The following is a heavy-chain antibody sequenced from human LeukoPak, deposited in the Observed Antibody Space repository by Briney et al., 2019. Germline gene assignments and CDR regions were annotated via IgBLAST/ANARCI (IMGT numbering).Heavy chain of an antibody. CDR1: GGSISSGGYY. J-gene: IGHJ4*02. V-gene: IGHV4-31*03. D-gene: IGHD2-2*01. CDR2: IYYSGST. CDR3: ARERSIVVVPAARERAFDY. Sequence: PSETLSLTRTVSGGSISSGGYYWSWIRQHPGKGLEWIGYIYYSGSTYYNPSLKSRVTISVDTSKNQFSLKLSSVTAADTAVYYCARERSIVVVPAARERAFDYWGQGTLVTVSS.